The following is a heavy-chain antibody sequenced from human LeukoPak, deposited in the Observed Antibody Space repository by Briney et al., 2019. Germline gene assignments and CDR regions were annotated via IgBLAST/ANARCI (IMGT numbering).Heavy chain of an antibody. D-gene: IGHD1-14*01. CDR2: IYYSGST. CDR3: ARLHRATGKGWFDP. V-gene: IGHV4-59*01. CDR1: GGSISSYY. Sequence: PSETLSLTCTVSGGSISSYYWSWIRQPPVKGLEWIGYIYYSGSTNYNPSLKSRVTISVDTSKNQFSLKLSSVTAADTAVYYCARLHRATGKGWFDPWGQGTLVTVSS. J-gene: IGHJ5*02.